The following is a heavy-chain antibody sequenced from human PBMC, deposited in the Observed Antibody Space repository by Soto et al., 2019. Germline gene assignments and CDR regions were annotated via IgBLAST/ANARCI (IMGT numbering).Heavy chain of an antibody. CDR3: ARALYSSFPRYCYDGMDV. V-gene: IGHV4-30-4*01. CDR1: GGSISSGDYY. D-gene: IGHD4-4*01. Sequence: QVQLQESGPGLVKPSQTLSLTCTVSGGSISSGDYYWSWIRQPPGKGLEWIGYIYYSGSTYYNPTLKSRVTISVDTSKHQFSLKLSSVTAADTAVYYCARALYSSFPRYCYDGMDVWGQGTTVTVSS. J-gene: IGHJ6*02. CDR2: IYYSGST.